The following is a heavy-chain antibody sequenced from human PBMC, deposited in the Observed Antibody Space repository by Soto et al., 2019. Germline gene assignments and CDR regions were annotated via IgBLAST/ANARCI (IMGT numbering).Heavy chain of an antibody. V-gene: IGHV3-15*01. D-gene: IGHD7-27*01. CDR1: GFTFSNAW. CDR3: TTGGVLTGDSWYFDL. Sequence: GGSLRLSCAASGFTFSNAWMSWVRQAPGKGLEWVGRIKSKTDGGTTDYAAPVKGRFTISRDDSKNTLYLQMNSLKTEDTAVYYCTTGGVLTGDSWYFDLWGRGTLVTVSS. CDR2: IKSKTDGGTT. J-gene: IGHJ2*01.